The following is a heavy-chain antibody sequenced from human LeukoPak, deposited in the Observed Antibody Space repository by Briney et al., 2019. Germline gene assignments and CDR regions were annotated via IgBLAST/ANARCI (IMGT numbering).Heavy chain of an antibody. CDR1: GGSFSGYY. D-gene: IGHD6-13*01. V-gene: IGHV4-34*01. J-gene: IGHJ4*02. CDR3: AREGGDVAAAGLVDY. Sequence: SETLSLTCAVYGGSFSGYYWSWIRQPPGKGLEWIGEINHSGSTNYNPSLKSRVTISVDTSKNQFSLKLSSVTAADTAVYYCAREGGDVAAAGLVDYWGQGTLVTVSS. CDR2: INHSGST.